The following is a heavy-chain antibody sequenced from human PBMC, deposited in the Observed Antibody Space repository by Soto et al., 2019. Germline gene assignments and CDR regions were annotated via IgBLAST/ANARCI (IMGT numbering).Heavy chain of an antibody. Sequence: QVQLQESGPGLVKPSQTLSLTCTVSGGSISSGDYYWSWIRQPPGKGLEWIGYIYYSGSTYYNPSLKSRVTISVDTSKNQFSLKLSSVTAADTAVYYCARDRCSGGSCYRAYYYYGMDVWGQGTTVTVSS. CDR2: IYYSGST. CDR1: GGSISSGDYY. CDR3: ARDRCSGGSCYRAYYYYGMDV. J-gene: IGHJ6*02. D-gene: IGHD2-15*01. V-gene: IGHV4-30-4*01.